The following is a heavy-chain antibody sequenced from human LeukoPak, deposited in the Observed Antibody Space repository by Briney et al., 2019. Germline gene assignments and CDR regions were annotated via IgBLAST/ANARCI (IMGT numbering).Heavy chain of an antibody. J-gene: IGHJ4*02. CDR2: IYPDDSDT. CDR1: GYRFTSYW. CDR3: ARRTFGDYYFDY. V-gene: IGHV5-51*01. D-gene: IGHD4-17*01. Sequence: GESLKISCKGSGYRFTSYWIGWVRQMPGKGLEWMGIIYPDDSDTRYSPSFQGQVTISADKSISTAHPQWSSLKASDTAIYYCARRTFGDYYFDYWGQGTLVTVSS.